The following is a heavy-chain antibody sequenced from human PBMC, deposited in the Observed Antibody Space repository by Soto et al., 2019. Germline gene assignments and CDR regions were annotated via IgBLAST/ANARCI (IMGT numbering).Heavy chain of an antibody. Sequence: XGHTPVNSTQSLGLTCSFSAFSLTTGGVAVGWVPQPPGKALEWLALIYWNDDKRYSPSLKNRLTVTKDTSKNQVVLTLTNMGPVDAATYYCAHKLRCLDGMDAWGQGTTATVSS. V-gene: IGHV2-5*01. J-gene: IGHJ6*02. CDR1: AFSLTTGGVA. CDR3: AHKLRCLDGMDA. CDR2: IYWNDDK. D-gene: IGHD3-3*01.